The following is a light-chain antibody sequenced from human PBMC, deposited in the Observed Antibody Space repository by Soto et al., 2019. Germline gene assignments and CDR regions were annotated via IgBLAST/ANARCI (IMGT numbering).Light chain of an antibody. J-gene: IGKJ1*01. CDR2: GAS. Sequence: EIVLTQSPGTLSLSPGERATLSCRASQSVNSDLAWYQQKPGQAPRLPIYGASTRATGIPARFSGSGSGTEFTLTISSLQSEDFAVYYCQQYNNWPPWTFGQGTKVDIK. V-gene: IGKV3-15*01. CDR3: QQYNNWPPWT. CDR1: QSVNSD.